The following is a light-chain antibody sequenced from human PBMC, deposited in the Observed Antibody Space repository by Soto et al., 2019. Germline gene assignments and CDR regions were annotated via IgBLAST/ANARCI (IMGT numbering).Light chain of an antibody. V-gene: IGLV2-11*01. CDR1: SSDVGGYNY. Sequence: QSVLTQPRSVSGSPGQSVTISCTGTSSDVGGYNYVSWYQQHPGKAPKLMIYDVSKRPSGVPERFSGSKSGNTASLTISVLQAEDEAYYCCCSYTGSYTLVFGTGTKVTVL. CDR2: DVS. CDR3: CSYTGSYTLV. J-gene: IGLJ1*01.